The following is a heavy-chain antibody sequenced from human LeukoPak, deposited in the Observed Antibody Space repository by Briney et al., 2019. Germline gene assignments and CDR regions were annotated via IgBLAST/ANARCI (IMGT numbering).Heavy chain of an antibody. J-gene: IGHJ6*03. Sequence: SETLSLTCTVSGGSISSGSYYWSWIRQPAGKGLEWIGRIYSSGSTNYNPSLKSRVTISVDTSKNQISLKLSSVTAADTAVYYCARDHSSSWSPVYYMDVWGKGTTVTVSS. V-gene: IGHV4-61*02. CDR3: ARDHSSSWSPVYYMDV. CDR1: GGSISSGSYY. D-gene: IGHD6-13*01. CDR2: IYSSGST.